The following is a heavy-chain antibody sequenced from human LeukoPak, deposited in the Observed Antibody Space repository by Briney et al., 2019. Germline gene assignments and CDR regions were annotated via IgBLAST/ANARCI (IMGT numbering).Heavy chain of an antibody. J-gene: IGHJ4*02. D-gene: IGHD5-18*01. CDR1: GVSISSSNSY. V-gene: IGHV4-39*07. CDR3: ASVRGYSYGYDH. CDR2: INHSGST. Sequence: SETLSLTCTVSGVSISSSNSYWGWIRQPPGKGLEWIGEINHSGSTNYNPSLKSRVTISVDTSKNQFSLKLSSVTAADTAVYYCASVRGYSYGYDHWGQGTLVTVSS.